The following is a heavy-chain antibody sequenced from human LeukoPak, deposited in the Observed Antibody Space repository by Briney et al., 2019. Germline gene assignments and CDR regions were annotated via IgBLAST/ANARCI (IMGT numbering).Heavy chain of an antibody. D-gene: IGHD6-13*01. V-gene: IGHV4-30-4*07. J-gene: IGHJ5*02. CDR3: ARVLAAAGNNWFDP. CDR2: IYYTGNT. CDR1: GGSISSGGYS. Sequence: PSETLSLTCAVSGGSISSGGYSWSWIRQPPGKAMEFIAYIYYTGNTYFNPSLKSRVTISVDTSKNQFSLKLSSVTTADTAVYYCARVLAAAGNNWFDPWGQGTLVTVSS.